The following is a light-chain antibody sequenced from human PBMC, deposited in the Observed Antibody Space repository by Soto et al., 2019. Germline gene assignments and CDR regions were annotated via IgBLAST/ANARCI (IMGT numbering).Light chain of an antibody. Sequence: QSALTQPPSVSGAPGQRVTISCTGSSSNIGAGYDVHWYQQLPGTAPKLLIYDNSNRPSGVPDRVSGSKSGTSASLAITGLQAEDEADYYCQSYDSRLSGYVFGTGTKVTVL. V-gene: IGLV1-40*01. CDR1: SSNIGAGYD. J-gene: IGLJ1*01. CDR2: DNS. CDR3: QSYDSRLSGYV.